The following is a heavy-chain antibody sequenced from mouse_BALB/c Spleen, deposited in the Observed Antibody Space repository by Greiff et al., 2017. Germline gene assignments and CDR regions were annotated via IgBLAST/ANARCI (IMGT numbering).Heavy chain of an antibody. CDR2: ISSGGGNT. CDR1: GFTFSSYT. J-gene: IGHJ1*01. CDR3: ARSYGNYPYWYFDV. D-gene: IGHD2-10*02. V-gene: IGHV5-9*03. Sequence: DVKLVESGGGLVKPGGSLKLSCAASGFTFSSYTMSWVRQTPEKRLEWVATISSGGGNTYYPDSVKGRFTISRDNAKNNLYLQMSSLRSEDTALYYCARSYGNYPYWYFDVWGAGTTVTVSS.